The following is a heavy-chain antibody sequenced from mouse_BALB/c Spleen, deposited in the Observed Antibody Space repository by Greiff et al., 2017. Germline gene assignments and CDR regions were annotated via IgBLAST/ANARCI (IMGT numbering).Heavy chain of an antibody. J-gene: IGHJ3*01. Sequence: QVQLKQSGAELMKPGASVKISCKATGYTFSSYWIEWVKQRPGHGLEWIGEILPGSGSTNYNEKFKGKATFTADTSSNTAYMQLSSLTSEDSAVYYCARGAYGNYVGFAYWGQGTLVTVSA. CDR2: ILPGSGST. CDR1: GYTFSSYW. V-gene: IGHV1-9*01. CDR3: ARGAYGNYVGFAY. D-gene: IGHD2-1*01.